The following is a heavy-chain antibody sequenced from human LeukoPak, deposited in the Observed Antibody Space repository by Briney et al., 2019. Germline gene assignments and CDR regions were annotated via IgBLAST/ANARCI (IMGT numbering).Heavy chain of an antibody. CDR3: ARLYCSSTSCWGLDY. CDR2: ISAYNGNT. CDR1: GYTFTSYG. V-gene: IGHV1-18*01. Sequence: ASVKVSCKASGYTFTSYGISWVRQAPGQGLEWMGWISAYNGNTNYAQKLQGRVTMTTDTSTSTAYMELRSLRSDDTALYYCARLYCSSTSCWGLDYWGQGTLVTVSS. J-gene: IGHJ4*02. D-gene: IGHD2-2*01.